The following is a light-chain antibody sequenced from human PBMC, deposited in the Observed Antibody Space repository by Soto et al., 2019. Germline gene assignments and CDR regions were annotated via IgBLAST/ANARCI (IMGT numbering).Light chain of an antibody. CDR2: GAS. CDR1: QSVSSN. CDR3: QHYNNGPIT. V-gene: IGKV3-15*01. J-gene: IGKJ5*01. Sequence: IVMTKAPATLSVSPGARDTLSCRASQSVSSNLAWYQQKPGQAPRLLIYGASTRATGIPARFSGIGSGTEFTLTFICRQSEDVAVYYCQHYNNGPITCGQGTRLDIK.